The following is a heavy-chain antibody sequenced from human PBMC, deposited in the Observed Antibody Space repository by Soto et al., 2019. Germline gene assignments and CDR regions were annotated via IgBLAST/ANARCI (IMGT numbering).Heavy chain of an antibody. J-gene: IGHJ6*03. D-gene: IGHD6-13*01. CDR1: GGSISSYY. V-gene: IGHV4-59*01. Sequence: PSETLSLTCTVSGGSISSYYWSWIRQPPGKGLEWIGYIYYSGSTNYNPSLKSRVTISVDTSKNQFSLKLSSVTAADTAVYYCASLSWYPTFFDYYYYMDVWGKGTTVTVSS. CDR2: IYYSGST. CDR3: ASLSWYPTFFDYYYYMDV.